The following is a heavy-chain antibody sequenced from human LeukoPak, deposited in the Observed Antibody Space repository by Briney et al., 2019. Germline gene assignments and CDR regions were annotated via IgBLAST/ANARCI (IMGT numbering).Heavy chain of an antibody. V-gene: IGHV3-23*01. Sequence: PGGSLRLSWAASGFTFGSYAMSWVRQAPGKGLEWVSAISGSGGSTYYADSVKGRFTISRDNSKNTLYLQMNSLRAEDTAVYYCAKGDSGWYYFDYWGQGTLVTVSS. CDR1: GFTFGSYA. D-gene: IGHD6-19*01. J-gene: IGHJ4*02. CDR2: ISGSGGST. CDR3: AKGDSGWYYFDY.